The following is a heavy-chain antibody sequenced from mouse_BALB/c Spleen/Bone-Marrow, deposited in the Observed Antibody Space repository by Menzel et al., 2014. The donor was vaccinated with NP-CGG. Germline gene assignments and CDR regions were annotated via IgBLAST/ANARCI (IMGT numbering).Heavy chain of an antibody. CDR3: ARGGSSGPYYYAMDY. J-gene: IGHJ4*01. D-gene: IGHD3-1*01. CDR2: LSPYYVDG. Sequence: QAQLQQSGAELVRPGVSVKISCKGSGYTFSDYAMHWVKQSHAKSLEWIGVLSPYYVDGGYNQKFKGKATMTIDTSSSTVYMERVRLTSEDSAIYYCARGGSSGPYYYAMDYWGQGTSVTVSS. CDR1: GYTFSDYA. V-gene: IGHV1S137*01.